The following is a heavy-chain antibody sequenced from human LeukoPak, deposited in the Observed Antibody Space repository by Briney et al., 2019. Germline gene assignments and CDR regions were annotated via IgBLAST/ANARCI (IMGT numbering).Heavy chain of an antibody. D-gene: IGHD6-13*01. CDR3: AKDQQQLVPYYYYYYGMDV. CDR2: ISGSGGST. V-gene: IGHV3-23*01. Sequence: GGSLRLSCAASGFTFSSYAMSWVRQAPGKGLEWVSAISGSGGSTYYADSVRGRFTISRDNSKNTLYLQMNSLRAEDTAVYYCAKDQQQLVPYYYYYYGMDVWGQGTTVTVSS. J-gene: IGHJ6*02. CDR1: GFTFSSYA.